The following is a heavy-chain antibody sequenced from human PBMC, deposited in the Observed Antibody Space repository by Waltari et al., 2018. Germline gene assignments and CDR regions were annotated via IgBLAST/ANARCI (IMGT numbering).Heavy chain of an antibody. J-gene: IGHJ3*02. Sequence: QVQLQESGPGLVKPSETLSLTCAVSGYSISSGYYWGGIGQPPGKGLEWIGSIYHSGSTYYNPSLKRRVTISVDTSKNQFSLKLSSVTAADTAVYYCATPYGDSARYAFDIWGQGTMVTVSS. CDR1: GYSISSGYY. D-gene: IGHD4-17*01. CDR3: ATPYGDSARYAFDI. V-gene: IGHV4-38-2*01. CDR2: IYHSGST.